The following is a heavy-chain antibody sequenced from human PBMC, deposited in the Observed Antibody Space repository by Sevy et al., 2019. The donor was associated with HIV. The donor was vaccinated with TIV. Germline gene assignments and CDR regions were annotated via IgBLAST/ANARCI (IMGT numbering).Heavy chain of an antibody. CDR1: GFTFDDYT. Sequence: GGSVRLPCAASGFTFDDYTMHWVRQVPGKGLEWVSLITWDAAKTDYADSVKGRFTVSRDNSENSLYLQMNSLRTEDTALYFCAKDIPGWSGFDYWGQGTLVTVSS. CDR3: AKDIPGWSGFDY. J-gene: IGHJ4*02. V-gene: IGHV3-43*01. D-gene: IGHD3-10*01. CDR2: ITWDAAKT.